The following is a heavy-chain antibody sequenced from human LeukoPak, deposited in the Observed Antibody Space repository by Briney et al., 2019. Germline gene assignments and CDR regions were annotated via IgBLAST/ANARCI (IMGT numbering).Heavy chain of an antibody. Sequence: SETLSLTCAVYGGSFSGYYWSWIRQPPGKGLEWIGEINHSGSTNYNPSLKSRVIISVDTSKNQFSLKLSSVTAADTAVYYCAITIFGALDYWGQGTLVTVSS. D-gene: IGHD3-3*01. CDR2: INHSGST. V-gene: IGHV4-34*01. CDR1: GGSFSGYY. CDR3: AITIFGALDY. J-gene: IGHJ4*02.